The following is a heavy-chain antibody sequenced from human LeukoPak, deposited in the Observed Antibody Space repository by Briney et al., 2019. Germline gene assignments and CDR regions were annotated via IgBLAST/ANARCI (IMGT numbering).Heavy chain of an antibody. Sequence: GGSLRLSCAASGFTFSTYSMNWVRRAPGKGLEWVSSISSSSSYIYYADSVKGRFTISRDNAKNSLYLQMNSLRAEDTAVYYCARESGWNMDVWGKGTTVTVSS. J-gene: IGHJ6*03. CDR3: ARESGWNMDV. CDR2: ISSSSSYI. CDR1: GFTFSTYS. D-gene: IGHD3-10*01. V-gene: IGHV3-21*01.